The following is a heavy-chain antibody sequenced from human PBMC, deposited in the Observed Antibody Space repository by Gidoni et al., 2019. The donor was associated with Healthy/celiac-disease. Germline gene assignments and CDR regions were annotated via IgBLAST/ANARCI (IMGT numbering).Heavy chain of an antibody. D-gene: IGHD3-10*01. Sequence: QVQLVESGGGVVQPGRSLRLSCAASGFTFSSYGMHWVRQAPGKGLEWVAVIWYDGSNKYYADSVKGRFTISRDNSKNTLYLQMNSLRAEDTAVYYCAAGDKWDYYGMDVWGQGTTVTVSS. CDR3: AAGDKWDYYGMDV. CDR2: IWYDGSNK. J-gene: IGHJ6*02. V-gene: IGHV3-33*01. CDR1: GFTFSSYG.